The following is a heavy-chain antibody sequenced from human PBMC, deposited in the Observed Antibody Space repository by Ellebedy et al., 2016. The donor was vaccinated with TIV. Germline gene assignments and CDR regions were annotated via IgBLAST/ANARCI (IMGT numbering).Heavy chain of an antibody. J-gene: IGHJ4*02. Sequence: PGGSLRLSCAASGFTSSSYSMDWVRQAPGRGLEWISYITSGSEVISYADSVKGRFTISRDNAKNSMYLQMNSLRDEDTAVYYCASGYSGGWYGIDQWGQGTLVTVSS. CDR1: GFTSSSYS. V-gene: IGHV3-48*02. D-gene: IGHD6-19*01. CDR3: ASGYSGGWYGIDQ. CDR2: ITSGSEVI.